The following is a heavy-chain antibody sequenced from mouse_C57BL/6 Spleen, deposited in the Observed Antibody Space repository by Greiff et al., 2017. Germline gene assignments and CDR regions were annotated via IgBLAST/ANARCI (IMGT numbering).Heavy chain of an antibody. Sequence: QVQLQQSGAELVRPGTSVKMSCKASGYTFTNYGIGWAKQTPGHGLEWIGDIYPGGGYTNYNEKFKGKATLTADKSSSTAYMQFSSLTSEDSAIYYCARTYYGSSLYAMDYWGQGTTVTGSS. CDR1: GYTFTNYG. J-gene: IGHJ4*01. CDR2: IYPGGGYT. D-gene: IGHD1-1*01. V-gene: IGHV1-63*01. CDR3: ARTYYGSSLYAMDY.